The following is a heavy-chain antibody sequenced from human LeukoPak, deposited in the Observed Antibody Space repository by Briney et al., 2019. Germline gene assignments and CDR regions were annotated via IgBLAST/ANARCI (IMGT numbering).Heavy chain of an antibody. J-gene: IGHJ4*02. Sequence: GASVRVSCKFSGSTLIKISIDWVRQAPGKGPEWMGSVGHEDGTTIHAQKFQGRFNMTVDTATDTAYMEMSSLMSEDTAIYYCATGAIVFDYWGQGTLVTVSS. CDR2: VGHEDGTT. CDR1: GSTLIKIS. V-gene: IGHV1-24*01. CDR3: ATGAIVFDY. D-gene: IGHD3-22*01.